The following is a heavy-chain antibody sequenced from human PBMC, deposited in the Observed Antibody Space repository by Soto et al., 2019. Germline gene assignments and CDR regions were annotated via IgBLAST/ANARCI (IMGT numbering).Heavy chain of an antibody. CDR3: ASRSNSWLNEIKCDP. V-gene: IGHV1-2*02. CDR2: ITTATGDT. J-gene: IGHJ5*02. CDR1: RYTFTTYD. Sequence: QVQLVQSGAEVRRPGASVRVSCKGLRYTFTTYDIYWVRQAPGQGLEWMGWITTATGDTHYAQNFQGRVTMTRDTSITTAYMELNNLVFDDTAVYYCASRSNSWLNEIKCDPWGQGTLVTVSS. D-gene: IGHD2-2*01.